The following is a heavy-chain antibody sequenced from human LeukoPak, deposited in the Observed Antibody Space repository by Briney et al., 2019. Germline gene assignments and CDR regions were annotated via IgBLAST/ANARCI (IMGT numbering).Heavy chain of an antibody. D-gene: IGHD1-26*01. CDR2: ISSSSSTI. CDR3: ARDLEGATRILFY. CDR1: GFTFSSYS. Sequence: PGGSLRLSCAASGFTFSSYSMNWVRQAPGKGLEWVSYISSSSSTIYYADSVKGRFTISRDNAKNSLYLQMNSLRAEDTAVYYCARDLEGATRILFYWGQGTLVTVSS. V-gene: IGHV3-48*01. J-gene: IGHJ4*02.